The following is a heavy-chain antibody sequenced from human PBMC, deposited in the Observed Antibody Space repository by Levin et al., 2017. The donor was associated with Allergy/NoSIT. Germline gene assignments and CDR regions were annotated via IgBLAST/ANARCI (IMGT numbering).Heavy chain of an antibody. D-gene: IGHD6-13*01. CDR2: ISGSGGST. V-gene: IGHV3-23*01. CDR1: GFTFSSYA. Sequence: HPGGSLRLSCAASGFTFSSYAMSWVRQAPGKGLEWVSAISGSGGSTYYADSVKGRFTISRDNSKNTLYLQMNSLRAEDTAVYYCAKCIAAAGGEFDYWGQGTLVTVSS. CDR3: AKCIAAAGGEFDY. J-gene: IGHJ4*02.